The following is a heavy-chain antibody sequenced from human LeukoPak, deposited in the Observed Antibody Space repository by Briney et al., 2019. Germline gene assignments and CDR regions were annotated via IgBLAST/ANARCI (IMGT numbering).Heavy chain of an antibody. J-gene: IGHJ4*02. D-gene: IGHD6-13*01. V-gene: IGHV3-30*02. CDR2: IRYDGSNK. CDR1: GFTFSNYA. Sequence: GGSLRLSCVGSGFTFSNYAMHWVRQAPGKGLEWVAFIRYDGSNKYYADSVKGRFTISRDNSKNTLYLQMNSLRAEDTAVYYCAKDQGSSSCLDYWGQGTLVTVSS. CDR3: AKDQGSSSCLDY.